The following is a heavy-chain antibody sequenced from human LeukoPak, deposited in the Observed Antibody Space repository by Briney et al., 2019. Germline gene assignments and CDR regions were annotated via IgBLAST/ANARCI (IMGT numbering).Heavy chain of an antibody. CDR3: ARVGEAARPYYFDY. V-gene: IGHV4-61*08. CDR2: IYYSGST. J-gene: IGHJ4*02. CDR1: GGSISSGGYY. D-gene: IGHD6-6*01. Sequence: PSETLSLTCTVSGGSISSGGYYWSWIRQHPGKGLEWIGYIYYSGSTNYNPSLKSRVTISVDTSKNQFSLKLSSVTAADTAVYYCARVGEAARPYYFDYWGQGTLVTVSS.